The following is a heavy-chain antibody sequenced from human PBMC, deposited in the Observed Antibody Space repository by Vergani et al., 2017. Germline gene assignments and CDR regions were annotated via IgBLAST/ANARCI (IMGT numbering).Heavy chain of an antibody. CDR1: GGSISSGSYY. J-gene: IGHJ4*02. Sequence: QVQLQESGPGLVKPSQTLSLTCTVSGGSISSGSYYWSWIRQPAGKGLEWIGRIYTSGSTNYNPSLKIRVTRSVDTSKNQFSLTLSSVTAADTAVYYCASSGDYTPFDYWGQGTLVTVSS. CDR3: ASSGDYTPFDY. CDR2: IYTSGST. V-gene: IGHV4-61*02. D-gene: IGHD4-17*01.